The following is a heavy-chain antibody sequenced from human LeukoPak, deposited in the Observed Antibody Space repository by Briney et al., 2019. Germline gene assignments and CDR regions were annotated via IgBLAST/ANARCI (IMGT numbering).Heavy chain of an antibody. V-gene: IGHV3-23*01. CDR1: GFTFGSYA. Sequence: GGSLRHSCVASGFTFGSYAMSWVRQAPGKGLEWVSGISAGGGSTYYKDSVKGQFIISRDNSKNTLFLQMNNLRAEDTAIFYCARLSGGNSDRSAYWGQGALVTVSS. CDR3: ARLSGGNSDRSAY. CDR2: ISAGGGST. J-gene: IGHJ4*02. D-gene: IGHD4-23*01.